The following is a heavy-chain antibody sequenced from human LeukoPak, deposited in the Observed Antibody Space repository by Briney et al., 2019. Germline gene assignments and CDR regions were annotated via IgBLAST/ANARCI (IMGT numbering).Heavy chain of an antibody. D-gene: IGHD2-2*01. V-gene: IGHV3-23*01. Sequence: PGGSLRLSCAASGFTFTTYAMSWVRQAPGKGLEWVSSISKDGDYTYYADSVKGRLSVSRDNSQNTLYLQIKSLRAEDTAMYYCAKDSSRYCSSTSCYSGFDYWGQGTLVTVSS. J-gene: IGHJ4*02. CDR2: ISKDGDYT. CDR3: AKDSSRYCSSTSCYSGFDY. CDR1: GFTFTTYA.